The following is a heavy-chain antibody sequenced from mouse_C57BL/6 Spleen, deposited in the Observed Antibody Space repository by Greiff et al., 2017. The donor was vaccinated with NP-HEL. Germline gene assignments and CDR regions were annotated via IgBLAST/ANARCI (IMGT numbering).Heavy chain of an antibody. CDR3: ARSDYYGSSYDY. J-gene: IGHJ2*01. Sequence: VMLVESGAELARPGASVKLSCKASGYTFTSYGISWVKQRTGQGLEWIGEIYPRSGNTYYNEKFKGKATLTADKSSSTAYMELRSLTSEDSAVYFCARSDYYGSSYDYWGQGTTLTVSS. CDR2: IYPRSGNT. CDR1: GYTFTSYG. D-gene: IGHD1-1*01. V-gene: IGHV1-81*01.